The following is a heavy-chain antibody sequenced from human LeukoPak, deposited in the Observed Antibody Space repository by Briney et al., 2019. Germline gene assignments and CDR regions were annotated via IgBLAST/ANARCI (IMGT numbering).Heavy chain of an antibody. CDR2: IYYSGST. CDR3: ARGLAAAAVAGLDY. V-gene: IGHV4-59*01. CDR1: GGSISSYY. J-gene: IGHJ4*02. Sequence: SETLSLTCTVSGGSISSYYWSWIRQPPGKGLEWIGYIYYSGSTNYNPSLKSRVTIAVDPAKNQFSLKLSSATAADTAVYYCARGLAAAAVAGLDYWGQGTLVTVSS. D-gene: IGHD6-19*01.